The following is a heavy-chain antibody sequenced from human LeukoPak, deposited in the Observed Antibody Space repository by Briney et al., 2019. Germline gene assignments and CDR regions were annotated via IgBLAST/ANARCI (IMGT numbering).Heavy chain of an antibody. V-gene: IGHV4-39*02. Sequence: SETLSLTCTVSGGSISSSSYYWGWIRQPPGKGLEWIGSIYYSGSTYYNPSLKSRVTISVDTSKNQFPLKLSSVTAADTAVYYCAREGRVRYFDWSHYYYYGMDVWGQGTTVTVSS. CDR3: AREGRVRYFDWSHYYYYGMDV. J-gene: IGHJ6*02. CDR1: GGSISSSSYY. D-gene: IGHD3-9*01. CDR2: IYYSGST.